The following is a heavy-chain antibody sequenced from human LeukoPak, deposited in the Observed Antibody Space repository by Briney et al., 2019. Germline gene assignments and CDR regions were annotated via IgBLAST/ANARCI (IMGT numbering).Heavy chain of an antibody. CDR1: GYTFTSYA. Sequence: ASLKVSCKASGYTFTSYAISWVRQAPGQGLEWVGGIIPIFGTANYAQKFQGRATITADGSTSTAYMELSSLRSEDTAVYYCARQGYSYGPSGRYYYYMDVWGKGTTVTISS. CDR3: ARQGYSYGPSGRYYYYMDV. J-gene: IGHJ6*03. V-gene: IGHV1-69*13. D-gene: IGHD5-18*01. CDR2: IIPIFGTA.